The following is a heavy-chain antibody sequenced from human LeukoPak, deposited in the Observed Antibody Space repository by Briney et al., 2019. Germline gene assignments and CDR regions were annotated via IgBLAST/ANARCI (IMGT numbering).Heavy chain of an antibody. J-gene: IGHJ4*02. V-gene: IGHV3-74*01. D-gene: IGHD7-27*01. CDR1: GFTFSSYW. CDR2: INNDGSGT. CDR3: VRGLLGPDY. Sequence: GGSLRLSCAAPGFTFSSYWMHWVRQAPGKGLMWVSRINNDGSGTVYADSVEGRFTISRDNAKNTVYLQMNSLRADDTAVYYCVRGLLGPDYWGQGTQVTVSS.